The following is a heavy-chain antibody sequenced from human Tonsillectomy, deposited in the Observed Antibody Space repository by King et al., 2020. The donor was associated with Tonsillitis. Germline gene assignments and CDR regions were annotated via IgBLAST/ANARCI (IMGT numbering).Heavy chain of an antibody. Sequence: VQLVESGAEVKKPGASVKVSCKASDYTFTNYGISWVRQAPGQGLEWMGWISAYDGDTNYAQSLQGRVTMTTDTSTSTAYMELRSLRSDDTAVYYCARSGSYSATWNYFDYWGQGTLVTVSS. CDR2: ISAYDGDT. J-gene: IGHJ4*02. CDR3: ARSGSYSATWNYFDY. CDR1: DYTFTNYG. V-gene: IGHV1-18*01. D-gene: IGHD1-26*01.